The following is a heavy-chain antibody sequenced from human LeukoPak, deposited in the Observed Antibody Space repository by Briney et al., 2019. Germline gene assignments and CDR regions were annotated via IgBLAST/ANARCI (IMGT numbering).Heavy chain of an antibody. D-gene: IGHD6-19*01. Sequence: ASVKVSCKASGYTFTSYGISWVRQAPGQGLEWMGWISAYNGNTNYAQKLQGRVTMTTDTSTRTAYMELRSLRSDDTAVYSCARDLGIAVDGTSGYWGQGTLVTVSS. V-gene: IGHV1-18*01. CDR3: ARDLGIAVDGTSGY. CDR1: GYTFTSYG. CDR2: ISAYNGNT. J-gene: IGHJ4*02.